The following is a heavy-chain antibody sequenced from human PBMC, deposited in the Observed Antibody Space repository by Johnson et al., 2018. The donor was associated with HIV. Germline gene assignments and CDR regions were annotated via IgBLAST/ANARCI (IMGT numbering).Heavy chain of an antibody. CDR2: IFSVGDV. Sequence: VQLVESGGGLVQPGGSLRLSCAASGITVGTNYMSWVRQAPGQGREWVSVIFSVGDVDYADSVKGRFTITRDNSKNMVYLQMNSLRPEDTAVYYCARDQAIFGVVLASDAFDIWGQGTMVTVSS. J-gene: IGHJ3*02. V-gene: IGHV3-66*02. D-gene: IGHD3-3*01. CDR1: GITVGTNY. CDR3: ARDQAIFGVVLASDAFDI.